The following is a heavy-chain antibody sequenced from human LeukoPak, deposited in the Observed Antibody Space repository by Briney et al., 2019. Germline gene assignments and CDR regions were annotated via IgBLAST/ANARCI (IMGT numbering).Heavy chain of an antibody. CDR3: AKHRGTGLAFYDY. Sequence: GGSLRLSCAASGFTFSTYAMTWVRQAPGKGLEWVSAISDWGDYIYYTDSVKGRFTTSRDNSRNTLYLEMSSLRVEDTAVYYCAKHRGTGLAFYDYWGQGTQVTVSS. CDR1: GFTFSTYA. CDR2: ISDWGDYI. D-gene: IGHD1-1*01. J-gene: IGHJ4*02. V-gene: IGHV3-23*01.